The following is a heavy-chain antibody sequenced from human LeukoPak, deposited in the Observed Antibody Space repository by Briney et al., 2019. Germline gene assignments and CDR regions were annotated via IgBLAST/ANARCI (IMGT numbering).Heavy chain of an antibody. Sequence: PGGPLRLSYAACGLTVSINYMRWARHARGRGLEWGLDIYSGGSKYYADSVKGRFNISRDNSKNTLYLQMNSVRAENTAVYYCARAVAGPYYLDYWVGGTLVSVSS. V-gene: IGHV3-66*01. CDR1: GLTVSINY. D-gene: IGHD6-19*01. CDR3: ARAVAGPYYLDY. CDR2: IYSGGSK. J-gene: IGHJ4*02.